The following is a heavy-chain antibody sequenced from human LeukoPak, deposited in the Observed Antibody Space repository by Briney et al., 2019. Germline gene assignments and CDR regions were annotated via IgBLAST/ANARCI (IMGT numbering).Heavy chain of an antibody. CDR2: IYPGDSDT. J-gene: IGHJ5*02. D-gene: IGHD2-15*01. V-gene: IGHV5-51*01. CDR3: ARGNRYCSGGSCSGQYWFDP. Sequence: GGSLKISCKGSGYSFTSYWIGWVRQMPGKGLEWMGIIYPGDSDTRYSPSFQGQVTISADKSISTAYLQWSSLKASDTAMYYCARGNRYCSGGSCSGQYWFDPWGQGTLVTVSS. CDR1: GYSFTSYW.